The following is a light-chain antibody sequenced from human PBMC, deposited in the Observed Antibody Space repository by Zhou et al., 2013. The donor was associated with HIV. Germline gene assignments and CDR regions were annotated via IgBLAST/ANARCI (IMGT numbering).Light chain of an antibody. CDR1: QTISSY. CDR3: QQSYSSPEFT. Sequence: DIQMTQSPSSLSASVGDRVTITCRASQTISSYLNWYQQKPGKAPKLLIYAASSLQSGVPSRFSGSGSGTHFTLTVTSLQPDDFATYFCQQSYSSPEFTFGQGTKVEIK. CDR2: AAS. V-gene: IGKV1-39*01. J-gene: IGKJ2*01.